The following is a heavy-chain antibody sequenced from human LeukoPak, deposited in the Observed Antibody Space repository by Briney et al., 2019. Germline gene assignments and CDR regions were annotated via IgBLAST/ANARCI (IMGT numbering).Heavy chain of an antibody. CDR1: GFIFSNHW. Sequence: GGSLRLSCTASGFIFSNHWMSWVRQAPGKGLEWVGNIKQDGGEEHYVDSVKGRFTISRDNAKNSLYLQMDSLRAEDTAVYYCARDRYFSYWGQGALVIVSS. J-gene: IGHJ4*02. D-gene: IGHD3-16*02. V-gene: IGHV3-7*01. CDR3: ARDRYFSY. CDR2: IKQDGGEE.